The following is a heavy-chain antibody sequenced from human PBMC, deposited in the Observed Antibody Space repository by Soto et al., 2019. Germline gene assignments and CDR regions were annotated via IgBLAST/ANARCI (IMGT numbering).Heavy chain of an antibody. CDR1: GCTFSNAW. Sequence: GGSLRLSCAASGCTFSNAWMSWVRQAPGKGLEWLGRIKSKTDGGTTDYAAPVKGRFSISRDDSKNTLYLQMNSLQTEDTAVYYCTTGSHCSSISCPYAFDIWGQGTMVTVSS. V-gene: IGHV3-15*01. CDR2: IKSKTDGGTT. D-gene: IGHD2-2*01. J-gene: IGHJ3*02. CDR3: TTGSHCSSISCPYAFDI.